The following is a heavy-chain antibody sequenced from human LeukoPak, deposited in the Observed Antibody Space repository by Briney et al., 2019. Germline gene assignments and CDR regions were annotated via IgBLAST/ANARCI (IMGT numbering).Heavy chain of an antibody. Sequence: SETLSLTCSVSGYSFTSGHYWGWIRQPPGKGLEWIANIYHTGSAHYNPSLKSRVTISVDTSKNQFSLRLSSVTAADTAVYYCARYCTSTTCILRGFDYWGQGTLVTVSS. CDR3: ARYCTSTTCILRGFDY. V-gene: IGHV4-38-2*01. J-gene: IGHJ4*02. D-gene: IGHD2-2*01. CDR2: IYHTGSA. CDR1: GYSFTSGHY.